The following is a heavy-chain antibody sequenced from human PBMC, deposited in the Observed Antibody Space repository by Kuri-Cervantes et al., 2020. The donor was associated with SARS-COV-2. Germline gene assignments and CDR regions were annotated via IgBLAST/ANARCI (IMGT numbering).Heavy chain of an antibody. CDR2: IHWNSARM. Sequence: SLKISCAGSGFKFVDYAMHWVRQVPGKGLEWVAGIHWNSARMVYAGSVKGRFTISRDNAKNSLYLQMNSLRAEDTAVYYCARARMAGPFDYWGQGTLVTVSS. D-gene: IGHD5-24*01. CDR1: GFKFVDYA. J-gene: IGHJ4*02. CDR3: ARARMAGPFDY. V-gene: IGHV3-9*01.